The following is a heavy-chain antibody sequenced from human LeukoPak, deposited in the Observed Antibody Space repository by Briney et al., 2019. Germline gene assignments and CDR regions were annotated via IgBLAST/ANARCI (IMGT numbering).Heavy chain of an antibody. V-gene: IGHV4-59*01. CDR3: ARGVTTGLDWFDP. J-gene: IGHJ5*02. Sequence: SETLSLTCTVSGVSISSYYWSWIRQPPGKGLEWIGCISYSGSSTYNPSLKSRVTISVDTSKNQFSLKVTSVTAADTAVYYCARGVTTGLDWFDPGGQGTLVTVSS. D-gene: IGHD2-21*02. CDR2: ISYSGSS. CDR1: GVSISSYY.